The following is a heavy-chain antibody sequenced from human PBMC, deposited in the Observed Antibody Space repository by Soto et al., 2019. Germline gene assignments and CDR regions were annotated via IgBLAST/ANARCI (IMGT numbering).Heavy chain of an antibody. J-gene: IGHJ2*01. CDR1: GYTFTSYG. V-gene: IGHV1-69*13. Sequence: QVQLVQSGAEVKKPGASVKVSCKASGYTFTSYGISWVRQAPGQGLEWMGWIIPIFGTANYAQKFQGRVTITADESTSTAYMELSSLRSEDTAVYYCARVVVVGATVWYFDLWGRGTLVTVSS. CDR2: IIPIFGTA. CDR3: ARVVVVGATVWYFDL. D-gene: IGHD1-26*01.